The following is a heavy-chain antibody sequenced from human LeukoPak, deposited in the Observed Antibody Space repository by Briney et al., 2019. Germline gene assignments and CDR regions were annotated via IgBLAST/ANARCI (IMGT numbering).Heavy chain of an antibody. Sequence: KPGESLKISCKGSGYSFTSYWIGWVRQMPGKGLEWRGIIYPDDSDTKYSPSFQGQVTISADKSISTAYLQWSSLKASDTAMYYCARLAFCTNAVCFSNYYYSMDVWGRGTTVTVSS. CDR2: IYPDDSDT. CDR3: ARLAFCTNAVCFSNYYYSMDV. D-gene: IGHD2-8*01. CDR1: GYSFTSYW. J-gene: IGHJ6*03. V-gene: IGHV5-51*01.